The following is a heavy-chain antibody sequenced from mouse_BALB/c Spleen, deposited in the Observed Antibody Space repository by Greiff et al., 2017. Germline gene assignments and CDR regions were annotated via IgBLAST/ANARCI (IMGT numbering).Heavy chain of an antibody. CDR3: ARAGYGYDGDY. CDR2: ISDGGSYT. CDR1: GFTFSDYY. J-gene: IGHJ2*01. Sequence: EVKLVESGGGLVKPGGSLKLSCAASGFTFSDYYMYWVRQTPEKRLEWVATISDGGSYTYYPDSVKGRFTISRDNAKNNLYLQMSSLKSEDTAMYYCARAGYGYDGDYWGQGTTLTVSS. V-gene: IGHV5-4*02. D-gene: IGHD2-2*01.